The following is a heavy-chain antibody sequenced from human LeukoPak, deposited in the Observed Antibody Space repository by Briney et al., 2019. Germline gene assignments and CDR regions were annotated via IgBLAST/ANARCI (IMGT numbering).Heavy chain of an antibody. CDR3: ARGIQCSSTSCYAGSTFDY. V-gene: IGHV3-30-3*01. D-gene: IGHD2-2*01. CDR1: GFTFSSYA. J-gene: IGHJ4*02. Sequence: GRSLRLSCAASGFTFSSYAMHWVRQAPGKGLEWVAVISYDGSNKYYADSVKGRFTIPRDNSKNTLYLQMNSLRAEDTAVYYCARGIQCSSTSCYAGSTFDYWGQGTLVTVSS. CDR2: ISYDGSNK.